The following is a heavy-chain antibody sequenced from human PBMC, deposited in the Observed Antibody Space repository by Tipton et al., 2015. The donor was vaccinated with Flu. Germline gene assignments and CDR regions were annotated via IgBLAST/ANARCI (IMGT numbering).Heavy chain of an antibody. CDR1: GGSITGGNFY. J-gene: IGHJ4*02. V-gene: IGHV4-61*02. CDR2: IYDNGST. D-gene: IGHD3-10*01. CDR3: SRETPSTYYYYFDS. Sequence: LSCTASGGSITGGNFYWSWIRQPAGKGLEWIGRIYDNGSTQYNSSLKSRVTLSLDTSKNQFSLKLTSVTAADTAVYYCSRETPSTYYYYFDSWGQGTRVTVSS.